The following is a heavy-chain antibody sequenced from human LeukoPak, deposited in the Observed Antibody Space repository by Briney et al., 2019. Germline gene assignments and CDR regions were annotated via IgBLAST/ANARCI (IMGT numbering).Heavy chain of an antibody. Sequence: PGGSLRLSCAASGFTFSNYAMHWVRQAPGKGLEWVVVISYDGHYKYYADSVKGRFTISRDNSRNTLYLQMNSLRGEDTAVYYCARDHAADIVATGEDYWGQGTLVTVSS. J-gene: IGHJ4*02. V-gene: IGHV3-30-3*01. CDR2: ISYDGHYK. D-gene: IGHD5-12*01. CDR3: ARDHAADIVATGEDY. CDR1: GFTFSNYA.